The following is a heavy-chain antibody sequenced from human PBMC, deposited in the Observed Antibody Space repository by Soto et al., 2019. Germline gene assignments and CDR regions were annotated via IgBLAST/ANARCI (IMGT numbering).Heavy chain of an antibody. V-gene: IGHV1-3*01. CDR3: ARISGIVGASYFDY. Sequence: ASVQVSCKASGYTFTSYAMHWVRQAPGQRLEWMGWINAGNGNTKYSQKFQGRVTITRDTSASTAYMELSSLRSEDTAVYYCARISGIVGASYFDYWGQGTLVTVSS. CDR1: GYTFTSYA. CDR2: INAGNGNT. D-gene: IGHD1-26*01. J-gene: IGHJ4*02.